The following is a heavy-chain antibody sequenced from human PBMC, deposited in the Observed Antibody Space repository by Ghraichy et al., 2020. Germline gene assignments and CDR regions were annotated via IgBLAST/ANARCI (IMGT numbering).Heavy chain of an antibody. CDR3: ARVAYCGSTSCYLVGP. CDR1: GGSISNYY. Sequence: SETLSLTCTVSGGSISNYYWNWIRQPPGKGLEWIGYIYHSGSTNYNPSLKSRVTISVDTSRNQFSLKLSSVTAADTAVYYCARVAYCGSTSCYLVGPWGQPPLVTHSS. CDR2: IYHSGST. D-gene: IGHD2-2*01. V-gene: IGHV4-59*01. J-gene: IGHJ5*02.